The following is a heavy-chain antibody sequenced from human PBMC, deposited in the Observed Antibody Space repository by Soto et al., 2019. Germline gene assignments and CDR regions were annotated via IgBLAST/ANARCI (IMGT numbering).Heavy chain of an antibody. J-gene: IGHJ4*02. CDR1: GDTFNFYS. D-gene: IGHD3-10*01. CDR3: ASSYGSGYRAFDY. Sequence: QVQLVQSGAEVKRPGSSVKVSCKASGDTFNFYSINWVRQAPGLGLEWMGRVNPIVSMSNYAQKFQGRVTMTADKSTSTAHMGISSLRSEDTAIYYCASSYGSGYRAFDYWGQGALVTVSS. CDR2: VNPIVSMS. V-gene: IGHV1-69*02.